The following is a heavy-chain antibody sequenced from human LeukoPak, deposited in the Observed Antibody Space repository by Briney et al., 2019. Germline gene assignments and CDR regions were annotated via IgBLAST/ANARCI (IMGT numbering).Heavy chain of an antibody. CDR2: ITSNGGST. CDR3: VKGITAMVPFFDY. J-gene: IGHJ4*02. CDR1: GFTFSRYA. Sequence: GGSLRLSCSASGFTFSRYAMHWVRQAPGKGLEYVSAITSNGGSTYYADSVKGRFTISRDNSKNTLYLQMSSLRAEDTAVYYCVKGITAMVPFFDYWGQGTQVTVSS. D-gene: IGHD5-18*01. V-gene: IGHV3-64D*06.